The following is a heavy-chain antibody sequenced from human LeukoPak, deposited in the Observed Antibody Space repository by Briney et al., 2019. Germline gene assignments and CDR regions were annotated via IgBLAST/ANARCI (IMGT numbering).Heavy chain of an antibody. D-gene: IGHD3-10*01. J-gene: IGHJ4*02. CDR2: ISWNSDTI. V-gene: IGHV3-9*01. Sequence: GGSLRLSCAASGFTFDDYAMHWVRQAPGKGLEWVSGISWNSDTIGYADSVKGRFTISRDNAKNSLYLQMNSLRAEDTALYYCVKGVDAMVRGVSDYWGQGTLVTVSS. CDR3: VKGVDAMVRGVSDY. CDR1: GFTFDDYA.